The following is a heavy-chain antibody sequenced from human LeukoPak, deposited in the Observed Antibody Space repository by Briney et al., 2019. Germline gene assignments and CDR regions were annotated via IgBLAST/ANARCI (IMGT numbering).Heavy chain of an antibody. Sequence: GRSLRLSCAASGFTFDDYAMHWVRQAPGKGLEWISCINSASSDIYYADSVWGRFTISRDNAKNSLYLQMNSLRAEDTGVYYCARDRYPLGSYAPPFDYWGQGILVTVSS. CDR3: ARDRYPLGSYAPPFDY. CDR1: GFTFDDYA. V-gene: IGHV3-21*01. CDR2: INSASSDI. J-gene: IGHJ4*02. D-gene: IGHD3-16*01.